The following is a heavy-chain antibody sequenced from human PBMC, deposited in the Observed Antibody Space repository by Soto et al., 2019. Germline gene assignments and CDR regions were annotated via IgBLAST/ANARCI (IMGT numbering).Heavy chain of an antibody. V-gene: IGHV3-48*02. CDR3: ARDNGMAGSFDP. D-gene: IGHD2-8*01. J-gene: IGHJ5*02. Sequence: GGSLRLSCAASGFTFSTYSMNWVRQAPGKGLEWISYITSSSSTIYYADSVKGRFTISRDNAKNSLYLQMNSLRDEDTAMYYCARDNGMAGSFDPWGQGTLVTVSS. CDR1: GFTFSTYS. CDR2: ITSSSSTI.